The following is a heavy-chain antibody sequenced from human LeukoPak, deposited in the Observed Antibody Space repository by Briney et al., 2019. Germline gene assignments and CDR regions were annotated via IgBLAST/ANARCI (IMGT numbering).Heavy chain of an antibody. J-gene: IGHJ4*02. Sequence: ASVKVSCKASGYTFTSYGISWVRQAPGQGLEWMGWISAYNGNTNYAQKLQGSVTMTTDTSTSTAYMELRSLRSDDTAVYYCARVSVRYDSSGLFDYWGQGTLVTVSS. D-gene: IGHD3-22*01. CDR1: GYTFTSYG. CDR3: ARVSVRYDSSGLFDY. V-gene: IGHV1-18*01. CDR2: ISAYNGNT.